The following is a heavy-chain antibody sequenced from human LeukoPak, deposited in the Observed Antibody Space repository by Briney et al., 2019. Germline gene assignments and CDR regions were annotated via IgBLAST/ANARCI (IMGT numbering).Heavy chain of an antibody. Sequence: ASVKVTCKASGYTFTSYGISWVRQAPGQGLEWMGWISAYNGNTNSAQELQGRVTMTTDTSTSTAYMELRSLRSDDTAVYYCARVGYSGMNTNFDYWGQGTLVTVSS. CDR1: GYTFTSYG. D-gene: IGHD5-12*01. V-gene: IGHV1-18*01. CDR3: ARVGYSGMNTNFDY. J-gene: IGHJ4*02. CDR2: ISAYNGNT.